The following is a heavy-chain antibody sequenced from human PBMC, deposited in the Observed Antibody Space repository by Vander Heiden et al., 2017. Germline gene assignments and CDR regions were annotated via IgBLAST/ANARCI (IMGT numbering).Heavy chain of an antibody. CDR3: ARGYDGGAGKGLLDY. V-gene: IGHV4-34*01. CDR1: GGSFSGYY. D-gene: IGHD6-19*01. Sequence: QVQLQQWGAGLLQPSETLSLTCAVYGGSFSGYYWSWIRQPPGKGLEWIGEINHSGSTNYNPSLKSRVTISVDTSKNQFSLKLSSVTAADTAVYYCARGYDGGAGKGLLDYWGQGTLVTVSS. CDR2: INHSGST. J-gene: IGHJ4*02.